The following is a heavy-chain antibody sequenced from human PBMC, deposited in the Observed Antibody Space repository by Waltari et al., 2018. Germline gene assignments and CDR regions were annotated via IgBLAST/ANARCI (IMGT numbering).Heavy chain of an antibody. V-gene: IGHV3-74*01. J-gene: IGHJ3*02. CDR2: INSDGSST. CDR3: ARSERTGTNDAFDI. Sequence: EVQLVESGGGLVQPGGSLRLSCAASGFTFSSYWMHWVRQAPGKGLVWVSGINSDGSSTSDADSVKGRFTIFRDNAKNTLYLQRNSLRAEDTAVYYCARSERTGTNDAFDIWGQGTMVTVCS. CDR1: GFTFSSYW. D-gene: IGHD1-7*01.